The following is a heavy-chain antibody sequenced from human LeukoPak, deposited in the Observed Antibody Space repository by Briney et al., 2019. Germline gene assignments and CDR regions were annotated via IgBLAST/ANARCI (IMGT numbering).Heavy chain of an antibody. D-gene: IGHD3-10*01. V-gene: IGHV3-74*01. J-gene: IGHJ4*02. CDR3: AREYGSGSYSDY. Sequence: PGGSLRLSCAASGFTFSSYWMHWVRQAPGKGLVWVSRINSDGSSTSYADSVKGRFTISRDNAKNTLYLQINSLRAEDTAVYYCAREYGSGSYSDYWGQGTLVTVSS. CDR2: INSDGSST. CDR1: GFTFSSYW.